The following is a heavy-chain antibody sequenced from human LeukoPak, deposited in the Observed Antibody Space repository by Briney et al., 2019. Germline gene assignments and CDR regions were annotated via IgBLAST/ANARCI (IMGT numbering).Heavy chain of an antibody. Sequence: GGSLRLSCAASGFTFSSYAMHWVRQAPGKGLEWVAVISYDGSNKYYADSVKGRFTISRDNSKNTLYLQMNSLRAEDTAVYYCARDPPNSGSYHWHFDYWGQGTLVTVSS. CDR1: GFTFSSYA. J-gene: IGHJ4*02. CDR3: ARDPPNSGSYHWHFDY. V-gene: IGHV3-30-3*01. CDR2: ISYDGSNK. D-gene: IGHD1-26*01.